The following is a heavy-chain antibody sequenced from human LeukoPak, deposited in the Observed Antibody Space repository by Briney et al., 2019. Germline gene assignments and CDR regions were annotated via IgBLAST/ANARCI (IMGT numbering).Heavy chain of an antibody. CDR3: ARGAVWFGESPFDY. D-gene: IGHD3-10*01. Sequence: PSETLSLTCTVSGGSISSYYWSWIRQTPGKGLEWIGYIYYSGSTNYNPSLKSRVTISVDTSKNQFSLKLSSVTAADTAVYYCARGAVWFGESPFDYWGQGTLVTVSS. CDR2: IYYSGST. V-gene: IGHV4-59*08. J-gene: IGHJ4*02. CDR1: GGSISSYY.